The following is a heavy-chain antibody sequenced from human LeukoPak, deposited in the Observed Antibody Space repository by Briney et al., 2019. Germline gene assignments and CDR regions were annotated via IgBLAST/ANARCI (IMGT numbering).Heavy chain of an antibody. CDR1: GFTFSSYG. CDR3: AKDLTRACSGGSCRTGY. J-gene: IGHJ4*02. CDR2: ISYDGSNK. Sequence: PGGSLRLSCAASGFTFSSYGMHWVRQAPGKGLEWVAVISYDGSNKYYADSVKGRFTISRDNSKNTLYLQMNSLRAEDTAVYYCAKDLTRACSGGSCRTGYWGQGTLVTVSS. V-gene: IGHV3-30*18. D-gene: IGHD2-15*01.